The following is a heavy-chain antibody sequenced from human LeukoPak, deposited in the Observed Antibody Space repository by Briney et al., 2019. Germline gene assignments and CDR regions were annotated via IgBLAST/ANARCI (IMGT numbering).Heavy chain of an antibody. Sequence: SGTLSLTCAVSGGSIISTNWWSWVRQPPGKGLEWIGEIYHSGSTNYNPSLKSRVSISVDTSTNQFSLKLCSVTAADTALYYSARGGSYYYYYYMDVWGKGTTVTIPS. V-gene: IGHV4-4*02. CDR2: IYHSGST. J-gene: IGHJ6*03. CDR1: GGSIISTNW. D-gene: IGHD3-16*01. CDR3: ARGGSYYYYYYMDV.